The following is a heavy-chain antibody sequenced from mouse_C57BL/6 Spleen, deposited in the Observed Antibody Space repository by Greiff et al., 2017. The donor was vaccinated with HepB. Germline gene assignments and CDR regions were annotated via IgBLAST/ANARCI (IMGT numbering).Heavy chain of an antibody. CDR3: AKIYYYGSSYDYYAMDY. J-gene: IGHJ4*01. D-gene: IGHD1-1*01. Sequence: VKLMESGPGLVQPSQSLSITCTVSGFSLTSYGVHWVRQSPGKGLEWLGVIWRGGSTDYNAAFMSRLSITKDNSKSQVFFKMNSLQADDTAIYYCAKIYYYGSSYDYYAMDYWGQGTSVTVSS. V-gene: IGHV2-5*01. CDR1: GFSLTSYG. CDR2: IWRGGST.